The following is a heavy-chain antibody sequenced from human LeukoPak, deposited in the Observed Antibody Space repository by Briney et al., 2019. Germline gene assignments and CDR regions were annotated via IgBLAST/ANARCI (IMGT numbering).Heavy chain of an antibody. D-gene: IGHD6-19*01. J-gene: IGHJ6*02. CDR2: TYYRSKWYN. Sequence: SQTLSLTCAISGDSVSSNSAAWNWIRQSPSRGLEWLGRTYYRSKWYNDYAVSVESRITINPDTSKNQFSLQLNSVTPEDTAVYYCARSSSGWYGVYYYYGMDVWGQGTTVTVSS. V-gene: IGHV6-1*01. CDR1: GDSVSSNSAA. CDR3: ARSSSGWYGVYYYYGMDV.